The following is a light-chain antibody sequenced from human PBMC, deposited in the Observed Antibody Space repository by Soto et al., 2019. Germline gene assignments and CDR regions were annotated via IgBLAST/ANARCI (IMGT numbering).Light chain of an antibody. Sequence: EIVLTQSPGTLSLSPGERATLSCRASQSVSSSYLAWYQQKPGQAPRLLIYGASSRATGIPDRFSASGSGTDFTLTISRLEPEDFAVYYCQQLGTFGXG. V-gene: IGKV3-20*01. CDR3: QQLGT. CDR2: GAS. CDR1: QSVSSSY. J-gene: IGKJ1*01.